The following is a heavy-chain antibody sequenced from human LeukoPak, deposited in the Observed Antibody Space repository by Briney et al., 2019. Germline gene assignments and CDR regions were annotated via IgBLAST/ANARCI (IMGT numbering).Heavy chain of an antibody. CDR3: ARNSGSYREGYYFDY. J-gene: IGHJ4*02. D-gene: IGHD1-26*01. V-gene: IGHV4-34*01. Sequence: SETLSLTCAVYGGSFSGYYWSWIRQPPGKGLERIGEINHSGSTNYNPSLKSRVTISVDTSKNQFSLKLSSVTAADTAVYYCARNSGSYREGYYFDYWGQGTLVTVSS. CDR2: INHSGST. CDR1: GGSFSGYY.